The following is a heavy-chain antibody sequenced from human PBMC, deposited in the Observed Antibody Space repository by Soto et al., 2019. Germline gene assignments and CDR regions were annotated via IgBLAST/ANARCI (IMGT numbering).Heavy chain of an antibody. CDR2: INHSGSI. CDR1: GGSFSGYY. Sequence: QVRLQHWGAGLLKPSETLSLTCAVHGGSFSGYYWSWIRQPPGKGLEWIGEINHSGSIHYNPSLKSRVTISADTPNNQFSLKLSSVTAADTALYYCARGSQWLDYWRQGSLVTVSS. D-gene: IGHD6-19*01. CDR3: ARGSQWLDY. J-gene: IGHJ4*02. V-gene: IGHV4-34*01.